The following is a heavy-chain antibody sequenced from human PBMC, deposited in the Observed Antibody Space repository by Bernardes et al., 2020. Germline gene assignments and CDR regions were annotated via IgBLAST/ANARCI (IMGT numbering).Heavy chain of an antibody. D-gene: IGHD1-7*01. CDR1: GGSFSGYY. CDR3: ARGRGLELSLSWFDP. CDR2: INHSGST. Sequence: SETLSLTCAVYGGSFSGYYWSWIRQPPGKGLEWIGEINHSGSTNYDPSLKSRVTISVDTSKNQFSLKLSSVTAADTAVYYCARGRGLELSLSWFDPWGQGTLVTVSS. J-gene: IGHJ5*02. V-gene: IGHV4-34*01.